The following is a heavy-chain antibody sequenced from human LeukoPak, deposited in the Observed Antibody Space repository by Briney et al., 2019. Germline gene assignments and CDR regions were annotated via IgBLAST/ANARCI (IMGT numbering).Heavy chain of an antibody. Sequence: PGGSPRLSCAASGFTVSSNYMSWVRQAPGKGLEWVSVIYSGGSTYYADSVKGRFTISRDNSKNTLYLQMNSLRAEDTAVYYCARDTGGELPDYWGQGTLVTVSS. D-gene: IGHD1-26*01. V-gene: IGHV3-66*01. J-gene: IGHJ4*02. CDR2: IYSGGST. CDR3: ARDTGGELPDY. CDR1: GFTVSSNY.